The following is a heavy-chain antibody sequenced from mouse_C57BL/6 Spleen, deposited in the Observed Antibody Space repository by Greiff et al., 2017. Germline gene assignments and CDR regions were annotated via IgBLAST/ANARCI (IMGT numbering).Heavy chain of an antibody. V-gene: IGHV5-6*01. CDR1: GFTFSSYG. CDR2: ISSGGSYT. Sequence: EVNVVESGGDLVKPGGSLKLSCAASGFTFSSYGMSWVRQTPDKRLEWVATISSGGSYTYYPDSVKGRFTISRDNAKNTLYLQMSSLKSEDTAMYYCASQEANYNFFAYWGQGTLVTVSA. D-gene: IGHD1-3*01. J-gene: IGHJ3*01. CDR3: ASQEANYNFFAY.